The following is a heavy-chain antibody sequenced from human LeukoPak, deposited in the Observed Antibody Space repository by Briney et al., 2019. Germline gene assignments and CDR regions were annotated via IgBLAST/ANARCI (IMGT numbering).Heavy chain of an antibody. D-gene: IGHD3-10*01. CDR3: ARDAPMVRGVPAYYFDY. CDR1: GFTFSSYG. V-gene: IGHV3-30*02. Sequence: GGSLRLSCVASGFTFSSYGMHWVRQAPGKGLEWVAFIRYDGSNKYYADSVKGRFTISRDNSKNTLYLQMNSLRAEDTAVYYCARDAPMVRGVPAYYFDYWGQGTLVTVSS. CDR2: IRYDGSNK. J-gene: IGHJ4*02.